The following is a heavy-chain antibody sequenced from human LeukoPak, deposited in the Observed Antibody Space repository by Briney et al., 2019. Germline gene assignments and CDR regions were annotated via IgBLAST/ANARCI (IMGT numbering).Heavy chain of an antibody. Sequence: GGSLRLSCAASGFTFDDYGMSWVRQAPGKGLEWVSGINWNGGSTGYADSVKGRFTISRDNAKNSLYLQMNSLRAEDTALYYCARGDYYGSGSYFSPLGYWDQGTLVTVSS. V-gene: IGHV3-20*04. J-gene: IGHJ4*02. CDR3: ARGDYYGSGSYFSPLGY. CDR1: GFTFDDYG. D-gene: IGHD3-10*01. CDR2: INWNGGST.